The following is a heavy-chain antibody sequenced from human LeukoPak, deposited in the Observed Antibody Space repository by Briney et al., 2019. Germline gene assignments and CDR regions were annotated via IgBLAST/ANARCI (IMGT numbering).Heavy chain of an antibody. D-gene: IGHD3-22*01. V-gene: IGHV3-30*18. CDR3: AKLAAHLNYYDSSGYYYAHFDY. J-gene: IGHJ4*02. CDR1: GFTFSSYW. Sequence: PGGSLRLSCAASGFTFSSYWMHWVRQAPGKGLEWVAVISYDGSNKYYADSVKGRFTISRDNSKNTLYLQMNSLRAEDTAVYYCAKLAAHLNYYDSSGYYYAHFDYWGQGTLVTVSS. CDR2: ISYDGSNK.